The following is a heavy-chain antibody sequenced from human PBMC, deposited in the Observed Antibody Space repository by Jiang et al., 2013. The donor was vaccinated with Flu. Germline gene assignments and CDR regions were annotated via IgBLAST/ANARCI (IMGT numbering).Heavy chain of an antibody. CDR1: GGSIGSSSYF. CDR3: ATQSTESMAARRFDS. Sequence: PGLVKPPETLSLTCTVSGGSIGSSSYFWGWIRQPPGKGLEWIGSIYYSGSTFYNPSLKSRVSISVDKSKNQFSLKLTSVTAADTAVYYCATQSTESMAARRFDSWGQGALVTVSS. J-gene: IGHJ4*02. CDR2: IYYSGST. V-gene: IGHV4-39*01. D-gene: IGHD6-6*01.